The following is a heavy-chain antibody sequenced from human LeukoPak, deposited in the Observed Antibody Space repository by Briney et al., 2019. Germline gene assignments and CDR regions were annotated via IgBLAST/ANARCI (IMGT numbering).Heavy chain of an antibody. V-gene: IGHV3-21*01. CDR1: GFTFSSYS. Sequence: GGSLRLSCAASGFTFSSYSMNWVRQAPGKGLEWVSSISSSSSYIYYADSVKGRFTIPRDNAKNSLYLQMNSLRAEDTAVYYCARDTVGATRVSAFDIWGQGTMVTVSS. J-gene: IGHJ3*02. CDR3: ARDTVGATRVSAFDI. CDR2: ISSSSSYI. D-gene: IGHD1-26*01.